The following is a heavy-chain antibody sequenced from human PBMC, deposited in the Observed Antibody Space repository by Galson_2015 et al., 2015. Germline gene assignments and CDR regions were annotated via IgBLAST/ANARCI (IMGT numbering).Heavy chain of an antibody. Sequence: SLRLSCAASGFTFSNYAVNWVRQAPGKGLEWVSGISGSGGNTYYANSVKGRFTISRDNSKNTMYLQMNSLRAEDTAVYFCAKAAATERFNWFDPWGQGTLVTVSS. V-gene: IGHV3-23*01. J-gene: IGHJ5*02. CDR3: AKAAATERFNWFDP. CDR2: ISGSGGNT. CDR1: GFTFSNYA. D-gene: IGHD6-25*01.